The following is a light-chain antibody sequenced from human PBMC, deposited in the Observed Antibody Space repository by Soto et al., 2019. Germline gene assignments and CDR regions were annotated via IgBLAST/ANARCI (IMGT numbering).Light chain of an antibody. CDR2: DVS. Sequence: QSALTQPASVSGSPGQSITISCTGTSSHVGDYNYVSWYQQHPGKAPKLMIYDVSNRPSGVSNRFSGSKSGNTASLTISGLQAVAEADYYCGSYTSSNTYVFGTGTKLTVL. CDR3: GSYTSSNTYV. J-gene: IGLJ1*01. V-gene: IGLV2-14*03. CDR1: SSHVGDYNY.